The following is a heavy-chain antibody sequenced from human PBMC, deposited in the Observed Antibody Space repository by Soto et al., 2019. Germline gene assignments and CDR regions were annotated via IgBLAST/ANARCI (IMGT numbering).Heavy chain of an antibody. CDR1: GGSFSGYY. CDR3: ARSHGDYYYYYGMDV. Sequence: PSETLSLTCAVYGGSFSGYYWSWIRQPPGKGLEWIGEINHSGSTNYNPSLKSRVTISVDASKNQFSLKLSSVTAADTAVYYCARSHGDYYYYYGMDVWGQGTTVTVS. CDR2: INHSGST. D-gene: IGHD4-17*01. V-gene: IGHV4-34*01. J-gene: IGHJ6*02.